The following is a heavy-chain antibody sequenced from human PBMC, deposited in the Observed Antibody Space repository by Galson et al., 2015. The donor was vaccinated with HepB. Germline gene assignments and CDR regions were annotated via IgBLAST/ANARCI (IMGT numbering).Heavy chain of an antibody. CDR2: IYSGGST. CDR3: ARVSEDIVLMVYAIRAYYYYYYYMDV. D-gene: IGHD2-8*01. V-gene: IGHV3-53*01. CDR1: GFTVSSNY. J-gene: IGHJ6*03. Sequence: SLRLSCAASGFTVSSNYMSWVRQAPGKGLEWVSVIYSGGSTYYADSVKGRFTISRDNSKNTLYLQMNSLRAEDTAVYYCARVSEDIVLMVYAIRAYYYYYYYMDVWGKGTTVTVSS.